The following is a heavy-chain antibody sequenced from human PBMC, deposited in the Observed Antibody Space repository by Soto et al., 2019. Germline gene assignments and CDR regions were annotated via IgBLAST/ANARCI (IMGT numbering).Heavy chain of an antibody. CDR2: IIPIFGTA. Sequence: GXSVKVSCKASGGPFSSYASSWVRQAPGQGLEWMGGIIPIFGTANYAQKFQGRVTITADESTSTAYMELSSLRSEDTAVYYCARDPYYSSSWYVGVPLPYGMDVWGQGTTVTVSS. D-gene: IGHD6-13*01. CDR3: ARDPYYSSSWYVGVPLPYGMDV. CDR1: GGPFSSYA. V-gene: IGHV1-69*01. J-gene: IGHJ6*02.